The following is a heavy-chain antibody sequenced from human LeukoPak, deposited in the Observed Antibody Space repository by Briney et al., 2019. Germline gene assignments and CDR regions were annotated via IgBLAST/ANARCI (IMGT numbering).Heavy chain of an antibody. CDR1: GGSISSDDYS. CDR2: IYHSGST. Sequence: SETLSLTCTVSGGSISSDDYSWSWIRQPPGKGLEWIGYIYHSGSTYYNPSLKSRVTISVDRSKNQFSLKLSSVTAADTAVYYCARVRGFFDYWGQGTLVTVSS. D-gene: IGHD3-22*01. CDR3: ARVRGFFDY. J-gene: IGHJ4*02. V-gene: IGHV4-30-2*01.